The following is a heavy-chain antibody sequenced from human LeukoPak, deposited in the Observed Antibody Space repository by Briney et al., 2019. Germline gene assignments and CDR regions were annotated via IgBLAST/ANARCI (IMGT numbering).Heavy chain of an antibody. CDR2: IYYSGST. D-gene: IGHD1-26*01. CDR1: GGSISSYY. CDR3: ARGGMVGATYFDY. Sequence: PSETPSLTCTVSGGSISSYYWSWIRQPPGKGLEWIGYIYYSGSTNYNPSLKSRVTISVDTSKNQFALKLSSVTAADTAVYYCARGGMVGATYFDYWGQGTLVTVSS. J-gene: IGHJ4*02. V-gene: IGHV4-59*01.